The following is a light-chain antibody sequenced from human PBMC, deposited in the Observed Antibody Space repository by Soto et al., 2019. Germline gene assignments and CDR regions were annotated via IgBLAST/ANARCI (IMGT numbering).Light chain of an antibody. CDR1: QSVYSN. V-gene: IGKV3-15*01. Sequence: EIVMTQSPATLSVFPGERATLSCRASQSVYSNLAWYQHKPGQAPRLLIYGASTRATGIPARFSGSGSGTDFTLTISSLQSEDFAVYYCQRYNNWPLTFGGGTKVESK. CDR3: QRYNNWPLT. J-gene: IGKJ4*01. CDR2: GAS.